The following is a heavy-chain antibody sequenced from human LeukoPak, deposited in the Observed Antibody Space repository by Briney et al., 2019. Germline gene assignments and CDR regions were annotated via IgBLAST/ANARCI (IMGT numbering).Heavy chain of an antibody. V-gene: IGHV1-58*02. CDR3: AAGAGDSSGYYPTDYYYYYGMDV. D-gene: IGHD3-22*01. J-gene: IGHJ6*02. Sequence: SVKVSCKASGFTFTSSAMQWVRQARGQRLEWIGWIVVGSGNTNYAQKFQERVTITRDMSTSTAYMELSSLRSEDTAVYYCAAGAGDSSGYYPTDYYYYYGMDVWGQGTTVTVSS. CDR1: GFTFTSSA. CDR2: IVVGSGNT.